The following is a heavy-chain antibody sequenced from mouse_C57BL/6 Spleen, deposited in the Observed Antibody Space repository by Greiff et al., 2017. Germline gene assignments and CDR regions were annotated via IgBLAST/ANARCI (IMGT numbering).Heavy chain of an antibody. J-gene: IGHJ1*03. CDR1: GFTFSDYG. D-gene: IGHD1-1*01. V-gene: IGHV5-17*01. CDR2: ISSGSSTI. Sequence: EVHLVESGGGLVKPGGSLKLSCAASGFTFSDYGMHWVRQAPEKGLAWVAYISSGSSTIYYADTVKGPFTISRDNAKNNLFLQMTSLKSEDTAMYYCARVGYYGSSYFWYFDVWGTGTTVTVSS. CDR3: ARVGYYGSSYFWYFDV.